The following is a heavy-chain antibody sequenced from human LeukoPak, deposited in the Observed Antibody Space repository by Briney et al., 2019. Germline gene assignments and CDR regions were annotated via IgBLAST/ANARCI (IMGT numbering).Heavy chain of an antibody. CDR3: ARDTGSKTPGAMMGATGDAFDI. J-gene: IGHJ3*02. V-gene: IGHV3-53*01. CDR1: GFTVSSNY. CDR2: IYTGGTT. Sequence: GGSLRLSCAASGFTVSSNYMAWVRQAPGGGLEWVSVIYTGGTTYYTDSVKGRFTISRDNSKNTLYLQMNSLRAEDTAVYYCARDTGSKTPGAMMGATGDAFDIWGQGTMVTVSS. D-gene: IGHD1-26*01.